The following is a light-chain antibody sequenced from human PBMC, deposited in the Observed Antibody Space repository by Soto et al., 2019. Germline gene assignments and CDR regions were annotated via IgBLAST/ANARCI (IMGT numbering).Light chain of an antibody. V-gene: IGLV2-14*01. J-gene: IGLJ1*01. CDR2: GGS. CDR1: RSDIGSYNY. Sequence: QSARTQPASVSRLPGRSITISCRGTRSDIGSYNYVAWYQQFPGKTPKILXFGGSHRPSGVSSRFSGSKSGNTASLTISGLQAEDEADYYCISYTGSSTSYVFGSGTKVTVL. CDR3: ISYTGSSTSYV.